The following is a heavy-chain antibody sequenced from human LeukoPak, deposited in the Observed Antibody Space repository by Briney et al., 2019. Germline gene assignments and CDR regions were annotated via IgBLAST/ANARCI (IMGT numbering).Heavy chain of an antibody. CDR3: ARGRGSYDSWSGYPTYYFDY. CDR1: GGSFSGYY. Sequence: SETLSLTCAVYGGSFSGYYWSWIRQPPGKGLEWIGEINHSGSTNYNPSLKSRVTISVDTSKNQFSLKLSSVTAADTAVYYCARGRGSYDSWSGYPTYYFDYWGQGTLVTVSS. V-gene: IGHV4-34*01. J-gene: IGHJ4*02. D-gene: IGHD3-3*01. CDR2: INHSGST.